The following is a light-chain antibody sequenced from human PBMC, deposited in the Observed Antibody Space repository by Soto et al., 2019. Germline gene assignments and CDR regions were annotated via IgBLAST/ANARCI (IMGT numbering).Light chain of an antibody. CDR3: QQYNDWPSWT. Sequence: EIVMTQSPATLSVSPGERATLSCRASQSVSSNLAWYQQKPGQAPRLLIYGASTRATGFPARFSGSGSGTEFTLTISSLQSEDFAVSYCQQYNDWPSWTFGQGIKVEIK. CDR2: GAS. CDR1: QSVSSN. V-gene: IGKV3-15*01. J-gene: IGKJ1*01.